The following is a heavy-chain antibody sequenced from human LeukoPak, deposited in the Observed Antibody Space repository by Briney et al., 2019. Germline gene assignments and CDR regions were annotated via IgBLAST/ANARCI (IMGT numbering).Heavy chain of an antibody. CDR3: AKDPGIAMYYFDY. D-gene: IGHD6-13*01. CDR1: GFTFSSYG. V-gene: IGHV3-30*18. CDR2: ISYDGSNK. Sequence: GGSPRLSCAASGFTFSSYGMHWVRQAPGKGLEWVAVISYDGSNKYYADSVKGRFTISRDNSKNTLYLQMNSLRAEDTAVYYCAKDPGIAMYYFDYWGQGTLVTVSS. J-gene: IGHJ4*02.